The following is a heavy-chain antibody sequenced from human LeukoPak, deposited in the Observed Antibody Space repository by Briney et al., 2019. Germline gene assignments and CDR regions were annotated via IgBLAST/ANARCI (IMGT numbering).Heavy chain of an antibody. Sequence: PGGSLRLSCAPSGFTFDNFAMTWVRQAPGKGLEWVSEITGSGGSTYYADSVKGRFTISRDNAKNSLYVEMNSLKDEDTAVYYCARGHYGDYAWGQGTLVAVSS. CDR1: GFTFDNFA. CDR3: ARGHYGDYA. D-gene: IGHD4-17*01. V-gene: IGHV3-23*01. CDR2: ITGSGGST. J-gene: IGHJ5*02.